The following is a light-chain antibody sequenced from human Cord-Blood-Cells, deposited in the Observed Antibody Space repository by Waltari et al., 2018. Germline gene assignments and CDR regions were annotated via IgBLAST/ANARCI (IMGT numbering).Light chain of an antibody. Sequence: SYVLTQPPSVSVAPGKTARITCGGNNIGSKSVHWYQQKPGQAPVLGIYYDSDRPSGIPERSSGSNSGNTATLTISRVEAGDEADYYCQVWDSSSDHRVFGGGTQLTVL. CDR3: QVWDSSSDHRV. V-gene: IGLV3-21*04. J-gene: IGLJ3*02. CDR1: NIGSKS. CDR2: YDS.